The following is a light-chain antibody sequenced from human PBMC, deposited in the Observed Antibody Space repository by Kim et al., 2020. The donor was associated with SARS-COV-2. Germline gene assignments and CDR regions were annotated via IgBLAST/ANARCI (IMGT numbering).Light chain of an antibody. J-gene: IGLJ3*02. CDR3: QSYDSSLSGWV. CDR2: GND. V-gene: IGLV1-40*01. Sequence: RVTNSCPGSSSNIGAGYDVPWYQQLPGTAPKLLIYGNDNRPSGVPDRFSGSKSGTSASLAITGLQAEDEADYYCQSYDSSLSGWVFGGGTQLTVL. CDR1: SSNIGAGYD.